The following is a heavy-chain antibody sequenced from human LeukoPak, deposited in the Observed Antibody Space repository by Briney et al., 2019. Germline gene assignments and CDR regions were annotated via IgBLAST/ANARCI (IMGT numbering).Heavy chain of an antibody. CDR2: ISGSGGST. V-gene: IGHV3-23*01. CDR3: AKDLYYYGSGSHEKYFDY. J-gene: IGHJ4*02. CDR1: GFTFSSYA. Sequence: PGGSLRLSCAASGFTFSSYAMSWVRQAPGKGLEWVSAISGSGGSTYYADSVKGRFTISRDNSKNTLYLQMNSLRAEDTAVYYCAKDLYYYGSGSHEKYFDYWGQGTLVTVSS. D-gene: IGHD3-10*01.